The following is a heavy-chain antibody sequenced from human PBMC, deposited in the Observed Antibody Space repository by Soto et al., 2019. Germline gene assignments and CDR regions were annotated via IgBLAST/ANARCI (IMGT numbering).Heavy chain of an antibody. V-gene: IGHV1-18*01. CDR2: ISAYNGNT. J-gene: IGHJ6*03. CDR1: GYTFTSYG. CDR3: ARGTLSYYDFWSGSDYYMHV. D-gene: IGHD3-3*01. Sequence: ASVKVSCKASGYTFTSYGISWVRQAPGQGLEWMGWISAYNGNTNYAQKLQGRVTMTTDTSTSTAYMELRSLRSDDTAVYYCARGTLSYYDFWSGSDYYMHVWGKGTTVTVSS.